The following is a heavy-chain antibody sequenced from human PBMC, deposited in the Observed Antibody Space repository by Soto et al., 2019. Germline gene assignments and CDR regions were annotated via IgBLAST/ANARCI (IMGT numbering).Heavy chain of an antibody. CDR3: AKHNWNDFSFDY. CDR1: GHTFHNYA. CDR2: ISGSGGST. D-gene: IGHD1-1*01. Sequence: PGGSLRLSCVGSGHTFHNYAMTWVRQAPGKGLEWVSGISGSGGSTYYADSVKGRFTISRDNSKNTLYLQMNSLRAEDTAVYYCAKHNWNDFSFDYWGQGTLVTVSS. J-gene: IGHJ4*02. V-gene: IGHV3-23*01.